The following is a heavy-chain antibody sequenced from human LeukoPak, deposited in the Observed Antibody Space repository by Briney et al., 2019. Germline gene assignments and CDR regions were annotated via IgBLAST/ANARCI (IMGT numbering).Heavy chain of an antibody. Sequence: PSETLSLTPMDPVGSISRYNRSGGRERLRKRLKRISYIYYSGSTNYNPSLKSRVTMSKDTSKIQFSLKMSSVTAADTAMYYCASHYGSGFDYWGQGTLVTVSS. CDR1: VGSISRYN. CDR2: IYYSGST. CDR3: ASHYGSGFDY. V-gene: IGHV4-59*01. J-gene: IGHJ4*02. D-gene: IGHD3-10*01.